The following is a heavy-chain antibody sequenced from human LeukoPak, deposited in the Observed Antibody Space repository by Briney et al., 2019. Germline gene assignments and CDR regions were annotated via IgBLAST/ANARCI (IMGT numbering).Heavy chain of an antibody. CDR2: INHSGST. V-gene: IGHV4-34*01. CDR1: GGSFSGYY. CDR3: ARGRGYDYVWGSYRPVYLDY. J-gene: IGHJ4*02. D-gene: IGHD3-16*02. Sequence: SETLSLTCAVYGGSFSGYYWSWIRQPPGKGLEWIGEINHSGSTNYNPSLKSRVTISVDTSKNQFSLKLSSVTAADTAVYYCARGRGYDYVWGSYRPVYLDYWGQGTLVTVSS.